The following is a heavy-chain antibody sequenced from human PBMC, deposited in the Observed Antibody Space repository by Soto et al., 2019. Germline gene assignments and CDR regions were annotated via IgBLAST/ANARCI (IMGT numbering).Heavy chain of an antibody. V-gene: IGHV3-21*01. CDR3: ARDSRSSTGMDV. Sequence: GSLRLSCAASGFTFSSYSMNWVRQAPGKGLEWVSSISSSSSYIYYADSVKGRFTISRDNAKNSLYLQMNSLRAEDTAVYYCARDSRSSTGMDVWGQGTTVTV. J-gene: IGHJ6*02. CDR2: ISSSSSYI. D-gene: IGHD2-2*01. CDR1: GFTFSSYS.